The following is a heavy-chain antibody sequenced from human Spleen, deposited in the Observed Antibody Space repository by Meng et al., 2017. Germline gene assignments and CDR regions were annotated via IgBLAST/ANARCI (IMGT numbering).Heavy chain of an antibody. CDR2: ISSSGRAI. CDR1: GFIFSRYE. J-gene: IGHJ6*02. Sequence: GESLKISCAACGFIFSRYEMNWVRQAPGKGLEWVLYISSSGRAINYADSVKGRFTISRDNAKNSLYLQMNSLRAEDTAVYYCARDLPAMVRGVGMDVWGQGTTVTVSS. CDR3: ARDLPAMVRGVGMDV. D-gene: IGHD3-10*01. V-gene: IGHV3-48*03.